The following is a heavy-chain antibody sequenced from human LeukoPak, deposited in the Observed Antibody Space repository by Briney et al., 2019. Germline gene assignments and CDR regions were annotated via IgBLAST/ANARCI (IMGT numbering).Heavy chain of an antibody. CDR2: ISLRGRT. D-gene: IGHD1-26*01. V-gene: IGHV4-4*02. J-gene: IGHJ4*02. Sequence: PSGTLSLTCGVSGGSITSTNWLSWVRQPPGEGLEWIGDISLRGRTHYNPSLNSRVTMSLAESKNRLPLNLTSVTAAETAIYYCTRESGPFCPFGYWGRGNLATVPS. CDR1: GGSITSTNW. CDR3: TRESGPFCPFGY.